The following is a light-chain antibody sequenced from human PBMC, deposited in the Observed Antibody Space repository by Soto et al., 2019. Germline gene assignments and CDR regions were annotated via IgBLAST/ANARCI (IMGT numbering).Light chain of an antibody. CDR1: QSVSSSY. CDR2: GAS. Sequence: EIVLTQSTGTLSLSPGERATLSCRASQSVSSSYLAWYQQKPGQAPRLLIYGASSRATCIPDRFSGSGSGTDFTLTISRLEPEDFAVYYWQQYDSSPLTFGGGTKVEIK. V-gene: IGKV3-20*01. CDR3: QQYDSSPLT. J-gene: IGKJ4*01.